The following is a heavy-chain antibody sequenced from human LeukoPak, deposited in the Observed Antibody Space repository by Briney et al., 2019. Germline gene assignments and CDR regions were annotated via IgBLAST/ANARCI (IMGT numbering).Heavy chain of an antibody. V-gene: IGHV1-18*01. Sequence: ASVKVSCKASGCTFTSYGISWVRQAPGQGLEWMGWISAYNGNTNYAQKLQGRVTMTTDTSTSTAYMELRSLRSDDTAVYYCGRESYCSSTSCYSDYYYYGMDVWGQGTTVTVSS. CDR3: GRESYCSSTSCYSDYYYYGMDV. CDR2: ISAYNGNT. D-gene: IGHD2-2*01. CDR1: GCTFTSYG. J-gene: IGHJ6*02.